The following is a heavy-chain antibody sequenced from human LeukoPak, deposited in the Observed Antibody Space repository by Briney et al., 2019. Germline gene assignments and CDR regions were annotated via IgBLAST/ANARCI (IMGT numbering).Heavy chain of an antibody. J-gene: IGHJ3*02. CDR3: ARDVSVETAQDVWVDAFDI. Sequence: GGSLRLSCVVSGFTFNNYWMNWVRQAPGEGLEWVANIKEDGSKKNYVDSVKGRFTISRDNAKKSLYLQMNSLRAEDTAVYYCARDVSVETAQDVWVDAFDIWGQGTMVTVS. CDR1: GFTFNNYW. V-gene: IGHV3-7*03. D-gene: IGHD2-21*02. CDR2: IKEDGSKK.